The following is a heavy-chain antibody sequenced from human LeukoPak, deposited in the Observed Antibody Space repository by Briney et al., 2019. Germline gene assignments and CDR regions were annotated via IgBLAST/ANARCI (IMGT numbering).Heavy chain of an antibody. CDR1: GFTFSSYS. V-gene: IGHV3-21*01. J-gene: IGHJ4*02. CDR2: ISSSSSYI. D-gene: IGHD1-26*01. CDR3: AREPLVGACGGAYDY. Sequence: GGSLRLSSAASGFTFSSYSMNWVRQAPGQGLEWVSSISSSSSYIYYADSVKGRFTISRDNAKNSLYLQMNSLRAEDTAVYYCAREPLVGACGGAYDYWGQGTLVTVSS.